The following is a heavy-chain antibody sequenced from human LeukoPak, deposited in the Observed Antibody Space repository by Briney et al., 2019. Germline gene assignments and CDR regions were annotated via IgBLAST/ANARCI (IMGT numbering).Heavy chain of an antibody. CDR3: AREKNGNEPFDY. D-gene: IGHD4-23*01. J-gene: IGHJ4*02. CDR2: MFHSGST. CDR1: GYSISSGFY. V-gene: IGHV4-38-2*02. Sequence: SETLSLTCSVSGYSISSGFYWGWIRQPPGKGLACIGSMFHSGSTYYNPSLKSRVTISVDTSKNQFSLKVSSVTAADTAVYYCAREKNGNEPFDYWGQGTMVTVSS.